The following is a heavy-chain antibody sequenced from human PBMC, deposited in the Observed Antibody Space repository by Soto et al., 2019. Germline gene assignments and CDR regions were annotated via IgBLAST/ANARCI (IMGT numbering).Heavy chain of an antibody. CDR1: GGSISSSSYY. CDR2: IYYSGST. CDR3: ASSSGPLYYYYMDV. V-gene: IGHV4-39*01. J-gene: IGHJ6*03. D-gene: IGHD6-19*01. Sequence: SETLSLTCTVSGGSISSSSYYWGWIRQPPGKGLEWIGSIYYSGSTYYNPSLKSRVTISVDTSKNQFSLKLSSVTAADTAVYYCASSSGPLYYYYMDVWGEGTTVTVSS.